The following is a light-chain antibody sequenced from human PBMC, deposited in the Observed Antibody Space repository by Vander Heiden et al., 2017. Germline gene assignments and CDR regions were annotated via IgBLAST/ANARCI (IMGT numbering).Light chain of an antibody. CDR3: QQSYSTPYT. Sequence: IQLTQPPSSLSASVGDRVTITCRASQSISSYLNWYQQKPGKAPKLLIYAASSLQSGVPSRFSGSGSGTDFTLTISSLQPEDFATYYCQQSYSTPYTFGQGTKLEIK. CDR1: QSISSY. J-gene: IGKJ2*01. V-gene: IGKV1-39*01. CDR2: AAS.